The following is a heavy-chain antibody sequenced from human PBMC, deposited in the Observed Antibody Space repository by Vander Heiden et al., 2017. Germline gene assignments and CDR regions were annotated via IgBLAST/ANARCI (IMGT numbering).Heavy chain of an antibody. V-gene: IGHV3-15*01. D-gene: IGHD6-19*01. CDR2: IKSKTDGGTT. CDR3: TGIAVATFDY. J-gene: IGHJ4*02. CDR1: GFTFSNAW. Sequence: EVQLVESGGGLVKPGGSLRLSCAASGFTFSNAWMSWVRQAPGKGLEWVGRIKSKTDGGTTDDAAPVKGRFTISRDDSKNTLYLKMNSLKTEDTAVYYCTGIAVATFDYWGQGTLVTVSS.